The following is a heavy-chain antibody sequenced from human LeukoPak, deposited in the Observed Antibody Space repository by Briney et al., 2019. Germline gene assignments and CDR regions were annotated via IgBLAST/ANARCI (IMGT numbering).Heavy chain of an antibody. CDR2: IIPMLGIA. D-gene: IGHD3-10*01. CDR3: ARGFHRLYGSGSYYNPEFDY. CDR1: GGTFSSYA. J-gene: IGHJ4*02. Sequence: GASVKVSCRASGGTFSSYAISWVRQAPGQGLEWMGRIIPMLGIANYAQKFQGRVTITADKSTSTAYMELSSLRSEDTAVYYCARGFHRLYGSGSYYNPEFDYWGQGTLVTVSS. V-gene: IGHV1-69*04.